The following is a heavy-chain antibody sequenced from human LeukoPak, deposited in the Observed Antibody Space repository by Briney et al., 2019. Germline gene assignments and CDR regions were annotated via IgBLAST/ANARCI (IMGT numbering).Heavy chain of an antibody. J-gene: IGHJ4*02. V-gene: IGHV3-7*01. CDR3: AREFRGYCSGGSCYYQDY. D-gene: IGHD2-15*01. CDR2: IKQDGSEK. Sequence: GSLRLSCAASGFTFSSYWMSWVRQAPGKGLEWVANIKQDGSEKYYVDSVKGRFTISRDNAKNSLYLQMNSLRAEDTAVYYCAREFRGYCSGGSCYYQDYWGQGTLVTVSS. CDR1: GFTFSSYW.